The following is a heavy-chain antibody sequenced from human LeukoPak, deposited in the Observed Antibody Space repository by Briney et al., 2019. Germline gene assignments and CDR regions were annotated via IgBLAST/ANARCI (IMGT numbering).Heavy chain of an antibody. Sequence: SETLSLTCTVSGGSISSGDYYWSWIRQPPGKGLEWIGYIYYSGSIYYNPSLKSRVTISVDTSKNQFSLKLSSVTAADTAVYYCARGDHSSGPPRMDYWGQGTLVTVSS. J-gene: IGHJ4*02. CDR3: ARGDHSSGPPRMDY. CDR2: IYYSGSI. V-gene: IGHV4-30-4*01. D-gene: IGHD3-22*01. CDR1: GGSISSGDYY.